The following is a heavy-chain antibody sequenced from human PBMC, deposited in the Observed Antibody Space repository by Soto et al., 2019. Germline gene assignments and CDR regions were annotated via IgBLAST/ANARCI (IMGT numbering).Heavy chain of an antibody. Sequence: QVQLVESGGGLVKPGGSLRLSCAASGFTFSDDYMSWIRQAPGKGLEWVSYISGSGSIIDYADSVKGRFTISRDNAKNSLYRQMNSLRAEDTAVYYCARDGDYYDSSGYFLRDAFDIWGQGTMVTVSS. CDR3: ARDGDYYDSSGYFLRDAFDI. D-gene: IGHD3-22*01. V-gene: IGHV3-11*01. CDR2: ISGSGSII. J-gene: IGHJ3*02. CDR1: GFTFSDDY.